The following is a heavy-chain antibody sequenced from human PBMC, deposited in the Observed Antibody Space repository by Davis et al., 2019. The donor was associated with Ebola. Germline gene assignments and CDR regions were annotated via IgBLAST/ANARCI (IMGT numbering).Heavy chain of an antibody. CDR1: GGSISSGGYY. V-gene: IGHV4-31*03. CDR2: IYYSGST. CDR3: ARGAPYYYYMDV. J-gene: IGHJ6*03. Sequence: PSETLSLTCTVSGGSISSGGYYWSWIRQHPGKGLEWIGYIYYSGSTYYNPSLKSRVTISVDTSKNQFSLKLSSVTAADTAVYYCARGAPYYYYMDVWGKGTTVTVSS.